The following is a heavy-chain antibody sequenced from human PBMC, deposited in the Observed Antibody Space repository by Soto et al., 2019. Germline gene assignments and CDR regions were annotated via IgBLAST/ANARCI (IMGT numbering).Heavy chain of an antibody. CDR3: ARDVRIGCSGGSCYPFDY. Sequence: QVQLVESGGGVVQPGRSLRLSCAASGFTFSSYGMHWVRQAPGKGLEWVAVIWYDGSNKYYADSVKGRFTISRDNSKNTLYLQMNSLRAEDTAVYYCARDVRIGCSGGSCYPFDYWGQGTLVTVSS. D-gene: IGHD2-15*01. V-gene: IGHV3-33*01. CDR2: IWYDGSNK. J-gene: IGHJ4*02. CDR1: GFTFSSYG.